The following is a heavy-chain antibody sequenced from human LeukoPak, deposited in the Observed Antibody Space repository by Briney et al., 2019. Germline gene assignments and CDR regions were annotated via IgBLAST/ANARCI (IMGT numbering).Heavy chain of an antibody. J-gene: IGHJ5*02. CDR3: ARQEQQLIYNWFDP. CDR1: GGSISSYY. CDR2: IYYSGST. V-gene: IGHV4-59*01. Sequence: SETLSLTCTVSGGSISSYYWSWIRQPPGKGLEYIGYIYYSGSTNYNPSLKSRVTISVDTSKNQFSLKLSSVTAADTAVYYCARQEQQLIYNWFDPWGQGTLVTVSS. D-gene: IGHD6-13*01.